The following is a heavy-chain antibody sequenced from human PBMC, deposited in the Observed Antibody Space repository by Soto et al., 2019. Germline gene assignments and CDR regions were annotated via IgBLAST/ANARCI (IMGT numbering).Heavy chain of an antibody. CDR3: ARAYSAVAGTWFDP. Sequence: QLQLQESGSGLVKPSQTLSLTCAVSGGSISSGGYSWSWIRQPPGKGLEWIGYIYHSGSTYYNPSLKSRVTRSVDRSKNPFSLKLNSVTAADTAVYYCARAYSAVAGTWFDPWGQGTLVTVSS. J-gene: IGHJ5*02. CDR1: GGSISSGGYS. D-gene: IGHD6-19*01. V-gene: IGHV4-30-2*01. CDR2: IYHSGST.